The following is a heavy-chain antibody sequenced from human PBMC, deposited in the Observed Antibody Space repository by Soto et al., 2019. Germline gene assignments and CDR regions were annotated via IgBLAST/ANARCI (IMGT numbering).Heavy chain of an antibody. CDR3: GRDKITGLFEY. CDR1: GGSISSSSYY. D-gene: IGHD2-8*02. J-gene: IGHJ4*02. V-gene: IGHV4-39*02. CDR2: IYYSGST. Sequence: PSETLSLTCTVSGGSISSSSYYWGWIRQPPGKGLEWIGSIYYSGSTYYNSSLKSRVTISVDTSKNQFSLNLSSVTAADTTVYYCGRDKITGLFEYWGQGTLVTVSS.